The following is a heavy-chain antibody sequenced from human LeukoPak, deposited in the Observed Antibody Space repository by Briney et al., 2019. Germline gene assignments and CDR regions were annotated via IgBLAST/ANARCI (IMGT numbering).Heavy chain of an antibody. V-gene: IGHV4-39*01. CDR3: ARLRYSSSFDY. Sequence: PSETLSLTCTVSGGSISSSSYYWGWIRQPPGKGLGWIGSIYYSGSTYYNPSLKSRVTISVDTSKNQFSLKLSSVTAADTAVYYCARLRYSSSFDYWGQGTLVTVSS. J-gene: IGHJ4*02. CDR2: IYYSGST. D-gene: IGHD6-13*01. CDR1: GGSISSSSYY.